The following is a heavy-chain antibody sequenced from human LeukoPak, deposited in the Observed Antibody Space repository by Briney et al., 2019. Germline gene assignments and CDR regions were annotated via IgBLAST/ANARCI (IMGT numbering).Heavy chain of an antibody. CDR3: AKSLYPDAFDI. CDR1: GFTFRSHD. J-gene: IGHJ3*02. V-gene: IGHV3-30*02. Sequence: GGSLRLSCAASGFTFRSHDMHWVRQAPGKGLEWVTFVRFDGSDKKYADSVKGRFTISRDNSKNTLSLQRISLRAEDTAVYYCAKSLYPDAFDIWGQGTMVTVS. D-gene: IGHD2-8*01. CDR2: VRFDGSDK.